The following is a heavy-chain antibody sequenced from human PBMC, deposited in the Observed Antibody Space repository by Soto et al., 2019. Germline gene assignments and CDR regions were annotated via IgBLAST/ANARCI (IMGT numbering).Heavy chain of an antibody. CDR1: GYTFTGYY. Sequence: GASVKVSCKASGYTFTGYYMHWVRQAPGQGLEWMGWINPNSGGTNYAQKFQGWVTMTRDTSISTAYTELSRLRSDDTAVYYCARGHSSSWYSLRYYYYGMDVWGQGTTVTVSS. D-gene: IGHD6-13*01. V-gene: IGHV1-2*04. CDR2: INPNSGGT. CDR3: ARGHSSSWYSLRYYYYGMDV. J-gene: IGHJ6*02.